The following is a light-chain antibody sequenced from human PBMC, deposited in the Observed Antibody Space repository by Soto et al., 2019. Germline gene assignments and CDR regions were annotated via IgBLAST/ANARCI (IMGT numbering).Light chain of an antibody. J-gene: IGKJ2*01. CDR1: QGISND. Sequence: DIQLTQSPSFLSASVGDRVTITCRASQGISNDLAWYQQKPGKAPKLLIFAASTLQGGVPSRFSGSGSGTEFTLTIRSLQPEDFATYYCQRLHSYAYTFGQGTKLEIK. CDR3: QRLHSYAYT. CDR2: AAS. V-gene: IGKV1-9*01.